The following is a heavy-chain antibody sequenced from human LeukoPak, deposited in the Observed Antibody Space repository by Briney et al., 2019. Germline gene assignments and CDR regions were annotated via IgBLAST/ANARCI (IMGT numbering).Heavy chain of an antibody. CDR3: ARLLRPGGRTGDAFDI. D-gene: IGHD1-26*01. CDR1: GGSISGHH. Sequence: PSETLSLTCTVSGGSISGHHWTWIRQPPGTGLEWIGYFYDSGDYNYNPSLRSRVTISIDMSNNQFSLTMSSVTAADTAMYYCARLLRPGGRTGDAFDIWGQGTMLTVSS. CDR2: FYDSGDY. J-gene: IGHJ3*02. V-gene: IGHV4-59*08.